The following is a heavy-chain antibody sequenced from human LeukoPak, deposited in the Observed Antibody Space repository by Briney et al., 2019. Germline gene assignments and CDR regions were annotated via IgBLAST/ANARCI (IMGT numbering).Heavy chain of an antibody. V-gene: IGHV4-61*02. D-gene: IGHD1-26*01. Sequence: SETLSLTCSVSGGSISGGSFYWSWIRQPAGKGLEWIGRIYTTGYTNYNPSLQSRVTISFDTSKSHFSLKLSSVTAADTAVYYCARVVGATGSSDYWGQGTLVTVSS. CDR3: ARVVGATGSSDY. CDR1: GGSISGGSFY. CDR2: IYTTGYT. J-gene: IGHJ4*02.